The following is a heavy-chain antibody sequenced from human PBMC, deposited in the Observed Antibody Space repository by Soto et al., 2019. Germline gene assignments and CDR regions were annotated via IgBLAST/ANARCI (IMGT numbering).Heavy chain of an antibody. V-gene: IGHV3-33*01. CDR1: GFTFSSYG. J-gene: IGHJ3*02. CDR2: IWYDGSNK. CDR3: ARVRAYKWRGDAFDI. D-gene: IGHD2-21*01. Sequence: ESGGGVVQPGRSLRLSCAASGFTFSSYGMHWVRQAPGTGLEWVAVIWYDGSNKYYADSVKGRFTISRDNSKNTLYLQMNSLRAEDTAVYYCARVRAYKWRGDAFDIWGQGTMVTVSS.